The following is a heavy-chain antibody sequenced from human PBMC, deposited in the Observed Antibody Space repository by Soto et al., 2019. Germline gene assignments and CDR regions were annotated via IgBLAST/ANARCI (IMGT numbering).Heavy chain of an antibody. Sequence: PVGSRTETGEASECVFPGYGRVWMSQMHGKGLEWMGIIYPGDSDTRYSPSFQGQVAFSDDKSISTAYLQWSGLKASDTAIYYCARRISTGWFFDFWGQGTVVTVSS. CDR3: ARRISTGWFFDF. CDR2: IYPGDSDT. V-gene: IGHV5-51*01. J-gene: IGHJ4*02. D-gene: IGHD6-19*01. CDR1: ECVFPGYG.